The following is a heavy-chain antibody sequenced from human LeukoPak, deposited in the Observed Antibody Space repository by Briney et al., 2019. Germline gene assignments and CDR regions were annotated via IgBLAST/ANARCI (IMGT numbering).Heavy chain of an antibody. CDR3: ARGLWTQPGLVPFNY. CDR2: IHHFGRT. J-gene: IGHJ4*02. D-gene: IGHD5-18*01. V-gene: IGHV4-59*01. Sequence: SETLSPTCSVSGDSIISYYWDWLRQSPGKGLEWIGNIHHFGRTEYNSSLRSRVTMFLDSSKNQFSLKLTSVTPTDTAVYYCARGLWTQPGLVPFNYWGQGILVTVSS. CDR1: GDSIISYY.